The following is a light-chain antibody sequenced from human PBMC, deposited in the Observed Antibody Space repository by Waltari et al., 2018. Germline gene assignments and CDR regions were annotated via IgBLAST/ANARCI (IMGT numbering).Light chain of an antibody. CDR2: EDN. CDR1: ALPTKY. Sequence: SHELTQPPSVSVSPGQTARITCSGDALPTKYIYWYQQKSGQAPVMLIYEDNKRPSGRPERFSGSSSGTLATLTVSGAVVEDEGDYYCYSTDSSSFPLFGGGTRLTVL. J-gene: IGLJ3*02. CDR3: YSTDSSSFPL. V-gene: IGLV3-10*01.